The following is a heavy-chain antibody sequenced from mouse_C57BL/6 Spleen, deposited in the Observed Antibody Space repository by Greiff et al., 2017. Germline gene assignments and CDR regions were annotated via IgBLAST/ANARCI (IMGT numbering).Heavy chain of an antibody. V-gene: IGHV1-82*01. CDR3: ARYDGYPG. CDR1: GYAFSSSW. CDR2: IYPGDGDT. D-gene: IGHD2-3*01. J-gene: IGHJ2*01. Sequence: QVQLQQSGPELVKPGASVKISCKASGYAFSSSWMNWVKQRPGKGLEWIGRIYPGDGDTNYNGKFKGKATLTADKSSSTAYMQLSSLTSEDSAVYFCARYDGYPGWGQGTTLTVSS.